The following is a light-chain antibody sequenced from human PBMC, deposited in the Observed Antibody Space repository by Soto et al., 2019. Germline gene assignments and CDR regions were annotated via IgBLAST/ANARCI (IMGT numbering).Light chain of an antibody. CDR3: MQGTHWPLT. CDR2: EVS. Sequence: VVLTQSPLSLPVTVGQPATVSCRSSQSLLFFNGITYLTWFHQRPGQPPRRLISEVSNRDSGVPDRLSGSGSGTDFTLEISRVEAEDVGLFYCMQGTHWPLTFGGGTRVEIK. V-gene: IGKV2-30*01. CDR1: QSLLFFNGITY. J-gene: IGKJ4*01.